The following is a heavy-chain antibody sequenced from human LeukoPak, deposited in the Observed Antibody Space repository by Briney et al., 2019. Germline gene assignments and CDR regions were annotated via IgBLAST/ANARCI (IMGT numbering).Heavy chain of an antibody. CDR2: IYPGDSDT. Sequence: GESLKISCKGSGYSFTSYWIGWVRQMPGKGLEWMGIIYPGDSDTRYSPSFQGQVTISADKSISTAYLQWSSLKASDTAMYYCARHKLSGWYSRGWFDPWGQGTLVTVSS. D-gene: IGHD6-19*01. V-gene: IGHV5-51*01. CDR1: GYSFTSYW. CDR3: ARHKLSGWYSRGWFDP. J-gene: IGHJ5*02.